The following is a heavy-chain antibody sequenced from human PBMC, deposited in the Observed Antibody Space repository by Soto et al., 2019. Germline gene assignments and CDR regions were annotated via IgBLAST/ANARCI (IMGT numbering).Heavy chain of an antibody. CDR3: AKVWESSGWPLPFDY. J-gene: IGHJ4*02. Sequence: PGGSLRLSCAASGFTFSNYAMSWVRQAPGKGLEWVSVISGSGDRTCYADSVKGRFTISRDNSKDTLYLQMNILRAEDTALYYCAKVWESSGWPLPFDYWGQGALVTSPQ. V-gene: IGHV3-23*01. CDR2: ISGSGDRT. D-gene: IGHD6-19*01. CDR1: GFTFSNYA.